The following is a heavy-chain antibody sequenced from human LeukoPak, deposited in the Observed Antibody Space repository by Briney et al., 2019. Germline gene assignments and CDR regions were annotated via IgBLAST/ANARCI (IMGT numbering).Heavy chain of an antibody. CDR2: ISYDGSNK. D-gene: IGHD2-2*02. CDR1: GFTFSSYA. Sequence: GGSLRLSCAASGFTFSSYAMHWVRQAPGKGLEWVAVISYDGSNKYYADSVKGRFTISRDNSKNTLYLQMNSLRAEDTAVYYCARESRVVVPAAIPYYYYYMDVWGKGTTVTVSS. CDR3: ARESRVVVPAAIPYYYYYMDV. V-gene: IGHV3-30*04. J-gene: IGHJ6*03.